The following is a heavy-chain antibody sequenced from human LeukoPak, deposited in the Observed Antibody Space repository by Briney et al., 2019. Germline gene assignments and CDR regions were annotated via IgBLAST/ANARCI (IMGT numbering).Heavy chain of an antibody. CDR2: ISSSSSYI. CDR3: ARFIAAANDAFDI. J-gene: IGHJ3*02. Sequence: GGSLRLSCAASGFTFSSYSMNWVRQAPGKGLEWVSSISSSSSYIYYADSVEGRFTISRDNAKNSLYLQMSSLRAEDTAVYYCARFIAAANDAFDIWGQGTMVTVSS. CDR1: GFTFSSYS. D-gene: IGHD6-13*01. V-gene: IGHV3-21*01.